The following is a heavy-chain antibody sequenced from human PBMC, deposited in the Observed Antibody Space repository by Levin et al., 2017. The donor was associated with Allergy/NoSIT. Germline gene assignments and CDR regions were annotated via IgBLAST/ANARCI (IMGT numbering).Heavy chain of an antibody. CDR3: ARAGNGPFDY. V-gene: IGHV4-61*08. CDR1: GGSLNSGVYY. Sequence: NPSETLSLTCTVSGGSLNSGVYYWSWIRQSPGMGLECIGFIYYSGSTNYNPSLKSRVTLSLDTSENQFSLKLTSMTAADTAVYFCARAGNGPFDYWGQGMLVTVSS. CDR2: IYYSGST. J-gene: IGHJ4*02. D-gene: IGHD4-23*01.